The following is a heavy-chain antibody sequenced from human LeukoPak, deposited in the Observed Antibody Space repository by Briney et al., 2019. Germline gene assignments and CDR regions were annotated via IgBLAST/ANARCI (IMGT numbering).Heavy chain of an antibody. V-gene: IGHV1-18*01. CDR2: ISAYNGNT. J-gene: IGHJ3*01. CDR3: ARISSSNWYNERGAFDV. CDR1: GYTFTSYG. Sequence: ASVKVSCKASGYTFTSYGISWVRQAPGQGLEWMGWISAYNGNTNYAQKLQGRVTMTTDTSTSTAYMELRSLRSVTAADTAVYYCARISSSNWYNERGAFDVWGQGTMVTVSS. D-gene: IGHD6-13*01.